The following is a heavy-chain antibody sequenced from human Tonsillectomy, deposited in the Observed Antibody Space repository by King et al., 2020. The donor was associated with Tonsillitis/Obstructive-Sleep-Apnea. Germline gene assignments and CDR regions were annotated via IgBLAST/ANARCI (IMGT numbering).Heavy chain of an antibody. D-gene: IGHD6-19*01. CDR2: IDHSGST. V-gene: IGHV4-34*01. CDR3: AREGSSGWYDY. CDR1: GASFSGYY. Sequence: VQLPQWGAGLLKPLETLSLTCVVYGASFSGYYWSWIRQPPGKGLEWIGEIDHSGSTNYNPSLKSRVTISVDTSKNQFSLKLSSVTAADTAVYYCAREGSSGWYDYWGQGTLVTVSS. J-gene: IGHJ4*02.